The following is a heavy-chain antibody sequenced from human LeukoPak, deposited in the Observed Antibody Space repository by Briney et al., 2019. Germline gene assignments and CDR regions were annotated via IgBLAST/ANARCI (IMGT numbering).Heavy chain of an antibody. D-gene: IGHD6-13*01. Sequence: SETLSLTCAVYGGSFSGYYWSWIRQPPGKGLEWIGSIYYSGSTYYNPSLKSRVTISVDTSKNQFSLKLSSVTAADTAVYYCARNIRQQLVGGCWFDPWGQGTLVTVSS. CDR1: GGSFSGYY. V-gene: IGHV4-34*01. CDR3: ARNIRQQLVGGCWFDP. J-gene: IGHJ5*02. CDR2: IYYSGST.